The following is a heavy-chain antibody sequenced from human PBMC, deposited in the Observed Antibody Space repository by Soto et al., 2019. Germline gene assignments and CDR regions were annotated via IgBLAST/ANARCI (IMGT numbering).Heavy chain of an antibody. CDR2: IWYDGSKK. CDR3: ASDAGTTNRPPTYYFDY. V-gene: IGHV3-33*08. D-gene: IGHD1-7*01. J-gene: IGHJ4*02. CDR1: GFTFSSYS. Sequence: VQLVESGGGLVQPGGSLRLSCAASGFTFSSYSMHWVRQAPGKGLEWVAVIWYDGSKKYYADSVKGRFTISRDNSKNTLYLQMNSLRAEDTAVYYCASDAGTTNRPPTYYFDYWGQGTLDTVSS.